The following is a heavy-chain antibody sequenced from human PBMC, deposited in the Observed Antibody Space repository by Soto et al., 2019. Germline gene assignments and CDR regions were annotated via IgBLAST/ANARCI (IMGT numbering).Heavy chain of an antibody. CDR1: GYSVTTYR. CDR3: ARLDSSGWRMRDAFDI. V-gene: IGHV5-51*01. CDR2: IYPGDSDT. Sequence: GESLKISCKGSGYSVTTYRIGWVRQMPGKGLEWMGIIYPGDSDTRYSPSFQGQVTISADKSISTAYLQWSSLKASDTAMYYCARLDSSGWRMRDAFDISDQGSMGAVSS. D-gene: IGHD6-19*01. J-gene: IGHJ3*02.